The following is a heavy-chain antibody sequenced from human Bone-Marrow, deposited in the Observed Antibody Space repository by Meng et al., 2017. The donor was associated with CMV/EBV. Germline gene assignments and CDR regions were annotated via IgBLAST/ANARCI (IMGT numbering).Heavy chain of an antibody. J-gene: IGHJ4*02. CDR1: GFTFSSYD. Sequence: GGSLRLSCAASGFTFSSYDTHWVRQATGKGLEWVSAIGTAGDTYYPGSVKGRFTISRDNSKNTLYLQMNSLRPEDTAVYYCARDLWGYNFGDDWGQGTLVTVSS. CDR3: ARDLWGYNFGDD. V-gene: IGHV3-13*01. CDR2: IGTAGDT. D-gene: IGHD5-18*01.